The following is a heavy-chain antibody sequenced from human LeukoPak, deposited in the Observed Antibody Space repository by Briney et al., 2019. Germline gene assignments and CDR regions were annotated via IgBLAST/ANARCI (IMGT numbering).Heavy chain of an antibody. CDR1: GFNFRNYG. D-gene: IGHD6-19*01. J-gene: IGHJ4*02. CDR2: TRDDGSKN. Sequence: GGSLRLSCAASGFNFRNYGMHWVRQAPGKGLEWVAYTRDDGSKNWYGDSVKGRFTISRDNAKNTLYLQMNSLRAEDTAVFYCARAVAGPSHLDYWGQGTLVTVSS. V-gene: IGHV3-30*02. CDR3: ARAVAGPSHLDY.